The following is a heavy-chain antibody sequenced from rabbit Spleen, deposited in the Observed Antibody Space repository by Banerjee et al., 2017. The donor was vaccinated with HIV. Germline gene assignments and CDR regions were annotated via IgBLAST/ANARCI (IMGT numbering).Heavy chain of an antibody. J-gene: IGHJ2*01. D-gene: IGHD2-1*01. CDR2: IGIGSGSA. V-gene: IGHV1S45*01. Sequence: QEQLEESGGDLVKPEGSLTLTCTASGFSFSNSDWICWVRQAPGKGLEWIGCIGIGSGSAHYASWAKGRFTISKTSSTTVTLQVTSLTAADTATYFCARRDVVYGDGWDALAPWGQGTLVTVS. CDR1: GFSFSNSDW. CDR3: ARRDVVYGDGWDALAP.